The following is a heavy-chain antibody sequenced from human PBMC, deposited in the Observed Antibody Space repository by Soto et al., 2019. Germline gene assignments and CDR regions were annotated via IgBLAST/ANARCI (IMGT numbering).Heavy chain of an antibody. J-gene: IGHJ3*02. CDR3: ARHPKTYYDILTGRGAFDI. CDR1: CGSISNSSYY. D-gene: IGHD3-9*01. CDR2: IYYSGST. Sequence: SETLCLTNTVSCGSISNSSYYRGWISQPPGKGLEWIGSIYYSGSTYYNPSLKSRVTISVDTSKNQFSLKLSSVTAADTAVYYCARHPKTYYDILTGRGAFDIWGQGTMVTVSS. V-gene: IGHV4-39*01.